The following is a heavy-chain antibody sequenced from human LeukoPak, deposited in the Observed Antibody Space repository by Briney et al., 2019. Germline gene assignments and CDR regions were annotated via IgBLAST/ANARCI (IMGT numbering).Heavy chain of an antibody. CDR2: INHSGGT. Sequence: SETLSLTCAVYGGSFSGYYWSWIRQPPGKGLEWIGEINHSGGTNYNPSIKSRVTISVDTSKNQFSLKLSSVTAADTAVYYCARSKWVVGATYFDYWGQGTLVTVSS. D-gene: IGHD1-26*01. CDR3: ARSKWVVGATYFDY. V-gene: IGHV4-34*01. J-gene: IGHJ4*02. CDR1: GGSFSGYY.